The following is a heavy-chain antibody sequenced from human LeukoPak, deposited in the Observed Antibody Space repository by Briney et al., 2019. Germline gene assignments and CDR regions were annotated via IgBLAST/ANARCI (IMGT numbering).Heavy chain of an antibody. D-gene: IGHD3-22*01. V-gene: IGHV1-18*01. CDR1: GYTFTSYG. J-gene: IGHJ3*02. CDR2: IGAYKGNT. Sequence: GASVKVSCKASGYTFTSYGISWVRQAPGQGLEWRGWIGAYKGNTNYAQKLQGRGTMTTDTSTSTAYMALRSLKSDATAVYYCARPTYDSSGPVAFDIWGQGTMVTVSS. CDR3: ARPTYDSSGPVAFDI.